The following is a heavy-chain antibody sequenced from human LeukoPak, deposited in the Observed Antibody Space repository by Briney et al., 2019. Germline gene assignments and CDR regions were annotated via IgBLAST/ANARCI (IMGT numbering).Heavy chain of an antibody. V-gene: IGHV3-21*01. J-gene: IGHJ4*02. CDR2: ISSSSSYI. D-gene: IGHD2-2*01. CDR3: ARGLGVPAAIDY. CDR1: GFTFSSYS. Sequence: GGSLRLSCAASGFTFSSYSMNWVRQAPGKGLEWVSSISSSSSYIYYADSVKGRFTISRDNAKNSLCLQMNSLRAEDTAVYYCARGLGVPAAIDYWGQGTLVTVSS.